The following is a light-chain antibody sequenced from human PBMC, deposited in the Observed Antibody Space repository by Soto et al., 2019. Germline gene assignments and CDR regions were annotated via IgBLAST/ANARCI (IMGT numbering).Light chain of an antibody. CDR1: SGHISYA. J-gene: IGLJ3*02. V-gene: IGLV4-69*02. CDR2: VNSDGTH. CDR3: QTWDTGIGV. Sequence: QSVLTQSPSASASLGASVKLTCTLSSGHISYAIAWHQQQPEKGPRYLMKVNSDGTHIKGDGIPDRFSGSSSGAERYLTIFSLQSEDEADYYCQTWDTGIGVFGGGTQLTVL.